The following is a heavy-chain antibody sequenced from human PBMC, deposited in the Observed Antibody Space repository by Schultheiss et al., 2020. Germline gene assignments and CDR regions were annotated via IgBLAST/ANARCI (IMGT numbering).Heavy chain of an antibody. CDR1: GGSFSGYY. CDR2: IDHSAST. J-gene: IGHJ4*02. Sequence: SATLSLTCAVYGGSFSGYYWSWIRQPPGRGLEWIGGIDHSASTKYNPSLKSRVTISVDTSKNQFSLKLTSVTAADTAVYYCARLVYDSGLAGWGQGTLVTVAS. V-gene: IGHV4-34*01. D-gene: IGHD5/OR15-5a*01. CDR3: ARLVYDSGLAG.